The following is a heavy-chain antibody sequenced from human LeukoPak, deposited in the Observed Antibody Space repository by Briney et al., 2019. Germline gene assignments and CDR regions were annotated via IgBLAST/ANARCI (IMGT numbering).Heavy chain of an antibody. Sequence: ASVKVSCKASGYTFTGYYIHWVRLAPGQGLEWMGWINPNGGGTNYAQKFQGRVTMTRDTSISTAYLDLSSLRSDVTAVYYCARSHDYTNYVGPWGQGTLVTVSS. CDR1: GYTFTGYY. V-gene: IGHV1-2*02. J-gene: IGHJ5*02. CDR2: INPNGGGT. CDR3: ARSHDYTNYVGP. D-gene: IGHD4-11*01.